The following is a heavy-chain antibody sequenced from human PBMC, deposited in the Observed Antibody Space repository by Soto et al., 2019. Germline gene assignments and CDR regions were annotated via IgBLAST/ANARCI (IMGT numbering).Heavy chain of an antibody. Sequence: ASVKVSCKASGYTFTSYYMHWVRQAPGQGLEWMGIINPSGGSTSYAQKFQGRVTMTRDTSTSTVYMELSSLRSEDTAVYYCARDQELMVATMSYYYYGMDVCGQGTTVTVSS. J-gene: IGHJ6*02. CDR2: INPSGGST. V-gene: IGHV1-46*01. CDR1: GYTFTSYY. CDR3: ARDQELMVATMSYYYYGMDV. D-gene: IGHD5-12*01.